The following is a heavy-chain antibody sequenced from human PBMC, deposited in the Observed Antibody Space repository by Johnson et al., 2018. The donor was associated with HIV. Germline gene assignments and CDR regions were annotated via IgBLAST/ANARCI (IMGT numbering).Heavy chain of an antibody. CDR3: ARDRTLWQLVRPGGAFDI. CDR1: GFKLYEYD. Sequence: VLLVESGGDVVRPGGSLRISCVASGFKLYEYDVSWVRQVPGKGLEWVSGINWSGEGTAYADSVKGRFTISRDNSKNTLFLQMNSLRAEDTAVYYCARDRTLWQLVRPGGAFDIWGQGTMVTVSS. V-gene: IGHV3-20*04. D-gene: IGHD6-6*01. J-gene: IGHJ3*02. CDR2: INWSGEGT.